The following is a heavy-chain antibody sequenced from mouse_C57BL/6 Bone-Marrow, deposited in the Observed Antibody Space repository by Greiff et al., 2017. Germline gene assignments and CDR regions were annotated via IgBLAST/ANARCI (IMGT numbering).Heavy chain of an antibody. CDR2: INYDGSST. D-gene: IGHD4-1*01. CDR1: GFTFSDYY. Sequence: EVQRVESEGGLVQPGSSMKLSCTASGFTFSDYYMAWVRQVPEKGLEWVANINYDGSSTYYLDSLKSRFIISRDNAKNILYLQMSSLKSEDTATYYCARERKLSHYFDYWGQGTTLTVSS. V-gene: IGHV5-16*01. J-gene: IGHJ2*01. CDR3: ARERKLSHYFDY.